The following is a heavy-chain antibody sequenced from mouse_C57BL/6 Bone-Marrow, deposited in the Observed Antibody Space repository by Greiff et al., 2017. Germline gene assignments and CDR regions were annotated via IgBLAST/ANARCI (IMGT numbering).Heavy chain of an antibody. D-gene: IGHD1-1*01. J-gene: IGHJ2*01. CDR2: IDPSDSYT. Sequence: QVQLQQPGAELVRPGTSVKLSCKASGYTFTSYWMHWVKQRPGQGLEWIGVIDPSDSYTNYNQKFKGKATLTVDPSSSTAYMQLSSLTSEDSAVYYCARYYGGSYYFDYWGQGTTLTVSS. CDR3: ARYYGGSYYFDY. V-gene: IGHV1-59*01. CDR1: GYTFTSYW.